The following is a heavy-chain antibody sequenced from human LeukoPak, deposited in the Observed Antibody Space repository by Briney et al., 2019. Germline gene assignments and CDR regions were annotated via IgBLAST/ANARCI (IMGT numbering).Heavy chain of an antibody. CDR1: GFALNFYV. J-gene: IGHJ5*02. D-gene: IGHD6-19*01. CDR2: INANVFNT. CDR3: SKPISGGLAVSADWFDP. V-gene: IGHV3-23*01. Sequence: GGSLRHSRTASGFALNFYVMTWVRPAPGKELQWVSTINANVFNTYYADYLVGRFTISSDNSKVTLYLQLNSLIAEDTAIYFCSKPISGGLAVSADWFDPWGQGTLVIVSS.